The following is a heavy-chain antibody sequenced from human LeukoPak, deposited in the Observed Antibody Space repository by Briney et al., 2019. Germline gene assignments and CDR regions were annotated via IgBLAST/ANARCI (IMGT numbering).Heavy chain of an antibody. J-gene: IGHJ4*02. D-gene: IGHD2-15*01. CDR1: GFTFSSYS. V-gene: IGHV3-21*04. CDR2: ISSSSSYI. Sequence: GGSLRLSCAASGFTFSSYSMNWVRQAPGKGLEWVSSISSSSSYIYYADSVKGRFTISRDDSENTLYLQMNSLRAEDTAVYYCAKSGLNRFDYWGQGTLVTVSS. CDR3: AKSGLNRFDY.